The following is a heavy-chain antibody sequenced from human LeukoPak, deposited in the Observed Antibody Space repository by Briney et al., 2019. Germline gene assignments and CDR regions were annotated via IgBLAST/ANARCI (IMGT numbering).Heavy chain of an antibody. J-gene: IGHJ3*02. D-gene: IGHD2-21*02. CDR2: INPSGGST. CDR3: ARGGHIVVVTATSDAFDI. V-gene: IGHV1-46*01. Sequence: GASVKVSCKASGYTFTIYYMHWVRQAPGQGLEWMGIINPSGGSTSYAQKFQGRVTMTRDTSTSTVYMELSSLRSEDTAVYYCARGGHIVVVTATSDAFDIWGQGTMVTVSS. CDR1: GYTFTIYY.